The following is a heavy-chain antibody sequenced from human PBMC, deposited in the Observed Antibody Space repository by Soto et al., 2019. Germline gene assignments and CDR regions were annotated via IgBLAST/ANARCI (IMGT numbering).Heavy chain of an antibody. V-gene: IGHV1-69*08. CDR3: AREEYYYGSGAFFDY. CDR2: IIPILGIA. Sequence: QVQLVQSGAEVKKPGSSVKVSCKASGGTFSSYTISWVRQAPGQGLEWMGRIIPILGIANYAQKCQGRVTNTADEATSPAYMELSSLRSEDTAVYYCAREEYYYGSGAFFDYWGQGTLVTVSS. J-gene: IGHJ4*02. CDR1: GGTFSSYT. D-gene: IGHD3-10*01.